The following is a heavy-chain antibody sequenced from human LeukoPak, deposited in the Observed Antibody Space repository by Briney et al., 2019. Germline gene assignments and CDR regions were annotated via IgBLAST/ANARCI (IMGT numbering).Heavy chain of an antibody. CDR2: INPSGGST. CDR3: ARDWHGSVDY. V-gene: IGHV1-46*01. Sequence: ASVKVSCKASGYTFTSYYMHWVRQAPGQGLEWMGIINPSGGSTSYAQKFQGRVTMTRDTSVSTVYMELTRLPSDDAAVFYCARDWHGSVDYWGQGTLVTVSS. CDR1: GYTFTSYY. J-gene: IGHJ4*02. D-gene: IGHD6-25*01.